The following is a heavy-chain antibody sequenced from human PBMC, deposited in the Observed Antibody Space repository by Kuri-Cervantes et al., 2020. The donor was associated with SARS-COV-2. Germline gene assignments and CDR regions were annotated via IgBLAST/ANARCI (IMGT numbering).Heavy chain of an antibody. CDR2: IRIIAYGATT. V-gene: IGHV3-49*03. J-gene: IGHJ4*02. CDR3: TRGMTVDSYLDY. D-gene: IGHD2-15*01. Sequence: GGSLRLSCTGSGFTFGDYAMSWFRQAPGKGLEWVGFIRIIAYGATTEYAASVKGRFTISRDDSKTIAYLQMHSLKTEDTAVYYCTRGMTVDSYLDYWGQGTPVTVSS. CDR1: GFTFGDYA.